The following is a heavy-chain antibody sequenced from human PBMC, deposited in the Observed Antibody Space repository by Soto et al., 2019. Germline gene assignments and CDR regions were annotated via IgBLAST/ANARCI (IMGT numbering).Heavy chain of an antibody. CDR1: GYTFTAYG. J-gene: IGHJ5*02. Sequence: GASVNVSCKASGYTFTAYGIHWVRQAPGQRLEWMGWINTGNGHTKYSQKFQGRVTITRDTSARTAYMELNSLRSEDTAVYYCESRGSDFWSGLDPWGQGTLVTVSS. CDR3: ESRGSDFWSGLDP. D-gene: IGHD3-3*01. CDR2: INTGNGHT. V-gene: IGHV1-3*04.